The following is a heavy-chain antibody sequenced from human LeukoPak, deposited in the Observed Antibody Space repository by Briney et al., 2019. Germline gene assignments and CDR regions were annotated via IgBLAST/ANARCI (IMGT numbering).Heavy chain of an antibody. D-gene: IGHD1-14*01. J-gene: IGHJ4*02. Sequence: GGSLRLSCAASGFTFSSFWMHWVRQAPGKGLVWVSRINTDGSSTDYADSVKGRFTISRDNAKNTLYLQMNSLRAEDTAVYYCARDSKNRGPYFDYWGQGTLVTVSS. CDR1: GFTFSSFW. CDR3: ARDSKNRGPYFDY. CDR2: INTDGSST. V-gene: IGHV3-74*01.